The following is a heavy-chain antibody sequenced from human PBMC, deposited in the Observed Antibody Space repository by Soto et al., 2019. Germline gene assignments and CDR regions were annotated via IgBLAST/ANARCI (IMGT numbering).Heavy chain of an antibody. V-gene: IGHV1-8*01. D-gene: IGHD6-19*01. J-gene: IGHJ4*02. Sequence: QVQLVQSGAEVKKPGASVKVSCKASGYTFTSYDINWVRQATGQGLEWMGWMNPNSGNTGYAQKFQGRVTMTRNTSISTAYMEVSSLRSEDTAVYYCARAITGYSSGWYGFDYWGQGTLVTVSS. CDR1: GYTFTSYD. CDR2: MNPNSGNT. CDR3: ARAITGYSSGWYGFDY.